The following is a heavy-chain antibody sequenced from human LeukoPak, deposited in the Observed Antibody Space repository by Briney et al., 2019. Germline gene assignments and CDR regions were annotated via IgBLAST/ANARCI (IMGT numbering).Heavy chain of an antibody. CDR3: ARMGDYYDSSGYRHDAFDI. Sequence: SETLSLTCTVSGGSISYYYWNWIRQPPGKGLEWIGYIYSSGSTNYNPSLKSRVTISLDTSKNQFSLKLSCVTAADTAVYYCARMGDYYDSSGYRHDAFDIWGQGTMVTVSS. J-gene: IGHJ3*02. D-gene: IGHD3-22*01. CDR1: GGSISYYY. CDR2: IYSSGST. V-gene: IGHV4-59*01.